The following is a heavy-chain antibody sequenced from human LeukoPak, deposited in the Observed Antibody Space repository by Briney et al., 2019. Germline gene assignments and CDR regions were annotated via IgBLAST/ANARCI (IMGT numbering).Heavy chain of an antibody. CDR1: GYTFTNYD. CDR2: MNPNSGNT. CDR3: ARVVVTTGGVDAFDT. V-gene: IGHV1-8*01. D-gene: IGHD4-23*01. Sequence: GASVKVSCKASGYTFTNYDINWVRQATGQGLEWMGGMNPNSGNTGYAQKFQGRVTMTRNTSISTAYMELSSLRSEDTAVYYCARVVVTTGGVDAFDTWGQGTMVTVSS. J-gene: IGHJ3*02.